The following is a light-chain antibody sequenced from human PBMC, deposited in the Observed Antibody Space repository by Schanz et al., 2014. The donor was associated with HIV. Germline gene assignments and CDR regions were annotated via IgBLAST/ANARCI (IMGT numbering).Light chain of an antibody. Sequence: PGERATVSCRASQSVSASNLAWYQQRPGQAPRLLIYGATSRATGIPGRFSGSGSGTDFTLTISSLEPEDFAVYYCQQRSNWPTFGQGTRLEIK. J-gene: IGKJ5*01. CDR3: QQRSNWPT. CDR1: QSVSASN. CDR2: GAT. V-gene: IGKV3D-20*02.